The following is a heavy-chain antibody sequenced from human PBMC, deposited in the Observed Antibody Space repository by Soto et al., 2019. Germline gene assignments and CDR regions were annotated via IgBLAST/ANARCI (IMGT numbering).Heavy chain of an antibody. D-gene: IGHD3-22*01. CDR3: ARIVGITALVDAYDI. CDR2: ISVFNGNT. J-gene: IGHJ3*02. CDR1: GYTFTNYV. V-gene: IGHV1-18*04. Sequence: ASVKVSCKASGYTFTNYVMSWVRLAPGQGLEWMGWISVFNGNTNYAQKLQGRVTMTTDTSTSTAYMELRSLRSDDTAVYYCARIVGITALVDAYDIWGQGTLVTVSS.